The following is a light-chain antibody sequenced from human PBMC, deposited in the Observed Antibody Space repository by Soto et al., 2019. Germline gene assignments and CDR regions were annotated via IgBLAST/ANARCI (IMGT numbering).Light chain of an antibody. Sequence: EIVMTKSPATLSVSPGERATLSCRASQSVSSNLAWYQQKPGQAPRLLIYAASTRASGISGRFSGSGSGTEFTLTISSLQSEDFAVYYCQQYNNWPPWTFGQGTKVDI. V-gene: IGKV3-15*01. CDR1: QSVSSN. J-gene: IGKJ1*01. CDR3: QQYNNWPPWT. CDR2: AAS.